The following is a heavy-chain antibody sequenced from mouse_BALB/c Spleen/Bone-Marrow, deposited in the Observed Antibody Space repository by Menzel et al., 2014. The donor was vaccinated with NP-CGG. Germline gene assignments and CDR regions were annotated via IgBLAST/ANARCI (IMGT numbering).Heavy chain of an antibody. J-gene: IGHJ3*01. D-gene: IGHD1-1*01. Sequence: EVQRVESGAELVKPGASVKLSCTASGFNIKDTYMHWVKQRPEQGLEWIGRIDPANGNTKYDPKFQGKATITADTSSNTAYLQLSSLTSEDTAVYYCANYYYGSSLFAYWGQGTLVTVSA. V-gene: IGHV14-3*02. CDR2: IDPANGNT. CDR3: ANYYYGSSLFAY. CDR1: GFNIKDTY.